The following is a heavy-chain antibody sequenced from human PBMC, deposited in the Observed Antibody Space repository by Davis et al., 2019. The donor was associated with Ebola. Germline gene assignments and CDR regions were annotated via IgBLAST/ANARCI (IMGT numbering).Heavy chain of an antibody. V-gene: IGHV4-39*01. CDR1: GGSISSSSYY. CDR3: ARSSTTFDFDY. Sequence: MPGGSLRLSCTVPGGSISSSSYYWGWIRQPPGKGLEWIGSIHYRGTTYYNPSLKSRVTISVDTSKNQFSLNLSSVTAADTAVYYCARSSTTFDFDYWGQGTLATVSS. J-gene: IGHJ4*02. D-gene: IGHD3-10*02. CDR2: IHYRGTT.